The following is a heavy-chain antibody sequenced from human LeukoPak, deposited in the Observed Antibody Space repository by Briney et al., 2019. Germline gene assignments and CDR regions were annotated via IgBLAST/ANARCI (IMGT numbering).Heavy chain of an antibody. CDR1: GYTFTSYD. D-gene: IGHD6-19*01. Sequence: ASVKVSCKASGYTFTSYDINWVRQATGQGLEWMGWMNPNSGNTGYAQKFQGRVTMTRNTSISTAYMELSSLRSEDTAVYYCASGLSGSGFTGYWGQGTLVTVSS. CDR2: MNPNSGNT. J-gene: IGHJ4*02. V-gene: IGHV1-8*01. CDR3: ASGLSGSGFTGY.